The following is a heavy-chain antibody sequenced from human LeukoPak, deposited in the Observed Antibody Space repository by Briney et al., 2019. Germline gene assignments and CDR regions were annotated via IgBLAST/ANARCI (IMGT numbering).Heavy chain of an antibody. CDR2: IDPNSGDT. D-gene: IGHD3-22*01. CDR1: GYSFTGYF. CDR3: ARSGSTGYSLDY. Sequence: GASVKVSCKASGYSFTGYFIHWVRRAPGQGLEGMGCIDPNSGDTKYAQQFQGRVSMPRDTSTRTAYMELSRLRSDDTAVYFCARSGSTGYSLDYRGQGTLVTVSS. J-gene: IGHJ4*02. V-gene: IGHV1-2*02.